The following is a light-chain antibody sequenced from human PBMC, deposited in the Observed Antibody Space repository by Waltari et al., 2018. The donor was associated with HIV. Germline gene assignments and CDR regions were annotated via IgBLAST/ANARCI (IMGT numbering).Light chain of an antibody. CDR3: QQRTNWHT. V-gene: IGKV3-11*01. CDR1: QNIWSY. J-gene: IGKJ2*01. CDR2: DGS. Sequence: EVVLTQSPATLSLSPGESATLSCRASQNIWSYLAWYQQKPGQPPRLLIYDGSNRATGIPARFSGSGSWTDCTRTISSLEPEDFAVYFCQQRTNWHTFGQGTKLEI.